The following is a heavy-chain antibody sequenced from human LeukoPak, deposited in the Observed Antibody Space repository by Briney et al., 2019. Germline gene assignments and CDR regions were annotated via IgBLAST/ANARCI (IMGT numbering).Heavy chain of an antibody. CDR2: INHSGST. CDR3: ARQGLGIAAALFDP. CDR1: GGSFSGYY. Sequence: SETLSLTCAVYGGSFSGYYWSWIRQPPGKGLEWIGEINHSGSTNYNPSLKSRVTISVDTSKNQFSLKLSSVTAADTAVYYCARQGLGIAAALFDPWGQGTLVTVSS. D-gene: IGHD6-13*01. V-gene: IGHV4-34*01. J-gene: IGHJ5*02.